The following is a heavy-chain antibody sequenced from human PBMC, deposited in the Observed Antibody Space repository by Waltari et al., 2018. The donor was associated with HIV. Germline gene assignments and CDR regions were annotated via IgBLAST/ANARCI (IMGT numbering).Heavy chain of an antibody. V-gene: IGHV3-74*01. D-gene: IGHD3-9*01. CDR1: GFTFSSYW. CDR3: ARDLVVLRYFDWLSTYFDY. Sequence: EVQLVESGGGLVQPGGSLRLSCAASGFTFSSYWTHWVRQAPGKGLGWVARIKSDGTITTYAHSVKGRVTISRDNAKNTLFLQMNSRRAEDTAIYYCARDLVVLRYFDWLSTYFDYWGQGTLVTVSS. CDR2: IKSDGTIT. J-gene: IGHJ4*02.